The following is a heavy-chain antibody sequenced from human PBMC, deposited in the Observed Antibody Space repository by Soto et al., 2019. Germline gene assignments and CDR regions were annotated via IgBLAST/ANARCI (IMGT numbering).Heavy chain of an antibody. V-gene: IGHV3-9*01. J-gene: IGHJ1*01. CDR2: LSWNSGNI. CDR3: AKALGSSFLYNAENFHY. Sequence: EVQLVESGGGLVQPGRSLRLSCAASGFAFDQYAMHWVRQAPGKGLEWVSVLSWNSGNIGYADSVKGRFTISRDNAKNSLYLQMNSLRAEVTALYYCAKALGSSFLYNAENFHYWGQGTLVTVSS. D-gene: IGHD3-3*01. CDR1: GFAFDQYA.